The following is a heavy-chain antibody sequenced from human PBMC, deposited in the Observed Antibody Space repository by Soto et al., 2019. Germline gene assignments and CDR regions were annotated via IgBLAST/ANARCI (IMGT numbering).Heavy chain of an antibody. CDR1: GGSISSGGYY. J-gene: IGHJ6*02. Sequence: QVQLQESGPGLVKPSQTLSLTCTVSGGSISSGGYYWSWIRQHPGKGLEWIGYIYYSGSTYYNPSLKCRVIISVDTSKNQFSLKLSSVTAADTAVYYCARGWDGYNYRGGMDVWGQGTTVTVSS. V-gene: IGHV4-31*03. CDR3: ARGWDGYNYRGGMDV. CDR2: IYYSGST. D-gene: IGHD5-12*01.